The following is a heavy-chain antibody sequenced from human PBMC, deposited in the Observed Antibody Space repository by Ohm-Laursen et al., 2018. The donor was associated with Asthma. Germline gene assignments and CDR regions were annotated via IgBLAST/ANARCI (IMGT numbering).Heavy chain of an antibody. CDR2: IWYDGSNK. Sequence: SLRLSCAASGFTFSSYGMHWVRQAPGKGLEWVAVIWYDGSNKYYADSVKGRFTISRDNSKNTLYLQMNSLRAEDTAVYYCARDRGGYNWFDPWGQGTLVTVPS. V-gene: IGHV3-33*01. J-gene: IGHJ5*02. CDR1: GFTFSSYG. D-gene: IGHD3-10*01. CDR3: ARDRGGYNWFDP.